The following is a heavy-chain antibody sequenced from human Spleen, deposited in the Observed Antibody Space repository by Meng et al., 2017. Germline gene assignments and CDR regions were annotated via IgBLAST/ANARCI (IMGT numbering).Heavy chain of an antibody. CDR3: ARKNGNYPYYFDY. CDR2: IYHSGSA. CDR1: GASITSNNR. D-gene: IGHD1-7*01. J-gene: IGHJ4*02. Sequence: SETLSLTCGVSGASITSNNRWSWVRQPPGKGLEWIGEIYHSGSANYNPSLKSRLTMSVDKSKTQFSLTLSSVTAADTAVYYCARKNGNYPYYFDYWGQGTLVTVSS. V-gene: IGHV4-4*02.